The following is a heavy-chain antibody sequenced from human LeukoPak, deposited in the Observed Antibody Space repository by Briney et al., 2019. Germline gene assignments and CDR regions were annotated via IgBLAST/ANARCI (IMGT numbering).Heavy chain of an antibody. D-gene: IGHD2-21*01. V-gene: IGHV3-48*03. J-gene: IGHJ4*02. Sequence: GGSLRLSCAASGFTFSSYEMNWVRQAPGKGLEWVSYISSSGSTIYYADSVKGRFTISRDNAKNSLYLQMNSLRAEDTAVYYCARGMVIYDKAPGYWGQGTLVTVSS. CDR2: ISSSGSTI. CDR1: GFTFSSYE. CDR3: ARGMVIYDKAPGY.